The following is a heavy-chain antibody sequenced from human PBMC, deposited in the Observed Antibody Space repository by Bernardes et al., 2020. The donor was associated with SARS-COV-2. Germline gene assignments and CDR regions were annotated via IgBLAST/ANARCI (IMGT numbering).Heavy chain of an antibody. Sequence: GWSLRLSCAAAGFTLSSYWMHWVRQAPGKGLVWVSRINGDGSRTSYADSVQGRFTISRDNSRNTLYLEMSSLRADDTAVYYCSKNAKYSSSSMEVWGQGTTVTVS. D-gene: IGHD6-6*01. CDR3: SKNAKYSSSSMEV. V-gene: IGHV3-74*01. J-gene: IGHJ6*02. CDR1: GFTLSSYW. CDR2: INGDGSRT.